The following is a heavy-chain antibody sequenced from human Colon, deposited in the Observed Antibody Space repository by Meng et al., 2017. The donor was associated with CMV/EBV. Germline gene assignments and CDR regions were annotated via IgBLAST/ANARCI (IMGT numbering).Heavy chain of an antibody. D-gene: IGHD6-13*01. CDR1: YTFSDNA. J-gene: IGHJ4*02. V-gene: IGHV1-3*01. Sequence: YTFSDNALHWVRQAPGQRLEWMGWIKVGSGDTKYSQKFQDRVTFASDTSVRTAYMELSSLTPEDTAVYYCARDQRLAADGTPFHYFDNWGQGSLVTVSS. CDR2: IKVGSGDT. CDR3: ARDQRLAADGTPFHYFDN.